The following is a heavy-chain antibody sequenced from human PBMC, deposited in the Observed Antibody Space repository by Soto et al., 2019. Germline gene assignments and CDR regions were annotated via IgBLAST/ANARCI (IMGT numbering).Heavy chain of an antibody. Sequence: SETLSLTCAVSGRSISSSNGWSWVRQPPGKGLEWIGEIYHSGSTNYNPSVKSRVTISVHTSKNQFSLKLSSVTAADTAVYYCARAKWGRYSSSSGGMDGWGQGTTVTVS. CDR3: ARAKWGRYSSSSGGMDG. V-gene: IGHV4-4*02. J-gene: IGHJ6*02. D-gene: IGHD6-6*01. CDR1: GRSISSSNG. CDR2: IYHSGST.